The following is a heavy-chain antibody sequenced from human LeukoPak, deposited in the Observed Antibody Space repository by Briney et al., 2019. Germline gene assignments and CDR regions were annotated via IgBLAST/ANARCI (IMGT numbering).Heavy chain of an antibody. CDR3: AREASEIKDIEL. Sequence: GSLCHSCAASGFTFSNYNMNWVRQAPGKGLEWVSSIGTSGSDMYYVDSVKGRFAISRDNAKNSLYLQMNSLRDEDTAVYYCAREASEIKDIELRDQWSTVTVSS. V-gene: IGHV3-21*01. J-gene: IGHJ6*02. CDR1: GFTFSNYN. D-gene: IGHD2-15*01. CDR2: IGTSGSDM.